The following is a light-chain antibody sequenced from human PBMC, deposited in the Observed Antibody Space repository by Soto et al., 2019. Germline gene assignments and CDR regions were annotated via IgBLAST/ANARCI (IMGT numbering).Light chain of an antibody. J-gene: IGKJ1*01. Sequence: DIQMTQSPSTLSASVGDRVTMTCRASQSVRTWLAWFQQKPWKAHKLLIYKATTLESGVPSRFSGSGSGTEFTLTISSLQSEDFAVYFCQQYNNWPTWTFGQGTKVDIK. V-gene: IGKV1-5*03. CDR1: QSVRTW. CDR2: KAT. CDR3: QQYNNWPTWT.